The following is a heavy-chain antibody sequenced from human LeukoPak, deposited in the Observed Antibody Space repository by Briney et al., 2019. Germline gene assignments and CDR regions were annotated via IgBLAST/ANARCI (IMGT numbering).Heavy chain of an antibody. CDR2: ISGVSDST. Sequence: GGSLRFSCAASGFNFSNCAMSWVRQAPWKGLEWFSTISGVSDSTYYADSIKGRFTISRDNSKDTVYLQMNSLRAEDTALYYCAKDSNFWSGYPFDAFDVWGRGTMVTVSS. D-gene: IGHD3-3*01. J-gene: IGHJ3*01. V-gene: IGHV3-23*01. CDR1: GFNFSNCA. CDR3: AKDSNFWSGYPFDAFDV.